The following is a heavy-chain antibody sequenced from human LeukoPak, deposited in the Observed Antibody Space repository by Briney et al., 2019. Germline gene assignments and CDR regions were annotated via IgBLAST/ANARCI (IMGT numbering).Heavy chain of an antibody. J-gene: IGHJ3*02. V-gene: IGHV1-18*01. CDR1: GYTFINYG. CDR3: ARGAYCGGDCSSSDSFDI. CDR2: ISAYNGNT. Sequence: ASMKVSCKAFGYTFINYGVSWVRQAPGQGLEWMGWISAYNGNTNYAQNLQGRVTMSTDTPTNTAYLELRTLTSDDTAVYCCARGAYCGGDCSSSDSFDIWGQGTMVSVSS. D-gene: IGHD2-21*02.